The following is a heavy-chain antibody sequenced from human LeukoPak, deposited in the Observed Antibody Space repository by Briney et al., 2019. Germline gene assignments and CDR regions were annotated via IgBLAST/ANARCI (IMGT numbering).Heavy chain of an antibody. CDR2: IYSGGST. V-gene: IGHV3-53*01. J-gene: IGHJ6*03. CDR1: GFTVSSNY. CDR3: ARIYYYYYVDV. Sequence: GGSLRLSCAASGFTVSSNYMSWVRQAPGKGLEWVSVIYSGGSTYYADSVKGRFTISRDNSKNTLYLRMNSLRAEDTAVYYCARIYYYYYVDVWGKGTTVTVSS.